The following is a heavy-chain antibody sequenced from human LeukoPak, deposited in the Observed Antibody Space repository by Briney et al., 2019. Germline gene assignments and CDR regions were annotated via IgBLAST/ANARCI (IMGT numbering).Heavy chain of an antibody. Sequence: GASVKVSCKASGYTFTSYDISWVRQAPGQGLEWMGGIIPIFGTANYAQKFQGRVTITADESTSTAYMELSSLRSEDTAVYYCASPKSYSGSYFVFDYWGQGTLVTVSS. J-gene: IGHJ4*02. CDR1: GYTFTSYD. D-gene: IGHD1-26*01. V-gene: IGHV1-69*13. CDR2: IIPIFGTA. CDR3: ASPKSYSGSYFVFDY.